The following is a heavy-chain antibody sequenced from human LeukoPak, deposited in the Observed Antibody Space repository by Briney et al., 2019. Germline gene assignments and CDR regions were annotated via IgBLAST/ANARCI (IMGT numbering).Heavy chain of an antibody. Sequence: PGGSLRLSCAASGFTFSSYAMSWVRQAPGKGLEWVSAISGSGGSTYYADSVKGRFTISRDNSKNTLYLQMKSLRAEDTAVYYCAKEEYYDFWSGDDYWGQGTLVTVSS. CDR1: GFTFSSYA. J-gene: IGHJ4*02. D-gene: IGHD3-3*01. CDR2: ISGSGGST. V-gene: IGHV3-23*01. CDR3: AKEEYYDFWSGDDY.